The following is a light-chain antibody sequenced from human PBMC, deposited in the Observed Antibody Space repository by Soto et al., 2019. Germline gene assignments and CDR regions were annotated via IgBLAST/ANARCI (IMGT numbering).Light chain of an antibody. CDR2: DNN. CDR3: GTWDTSLSAVV. J-gene: IGLJ2*01. V-gene: IGLV1-51*01. Sequence: QSVLTQPPSVSAAPGQKVTISCSGSSSNIGNNYVSWYQRLPGTAPKLLIYDNNERPSGIPDRFSGSKSGTSATLGITGLQTGDEADYYCGTWDTSLSAVVFGGGTMLTVL. CDR1: SSNIGNNY.